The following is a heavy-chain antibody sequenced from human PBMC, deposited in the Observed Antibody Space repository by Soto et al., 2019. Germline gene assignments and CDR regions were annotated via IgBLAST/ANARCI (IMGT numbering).Heavy chain of an antibody. V-gene: IGHV1-18*04. CDR2: ISGKNGNT. CDR1: GYTFISHG. Sequence: QVQLVQSGVEVKKPGASVKVSCKASGYTFISHGISWVRQAPGQGLEWMGWISGKNGNTNYAQKLQGRVTLTTDTSTSKAYMELRSLRSADTAVYYCARVSSSIVVVPDYGMDVWGQGTTVTVSS. CDR3: ARVSSSIVVVPDYGMDV. J-gene: IGHJ6*02. D-gene: IGHD2-15*01.